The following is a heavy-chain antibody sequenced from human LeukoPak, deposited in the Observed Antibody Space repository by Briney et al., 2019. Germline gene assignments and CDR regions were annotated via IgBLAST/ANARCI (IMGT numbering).Heavy chain of an antibody. J-gene: IGHJ3*02. CDR3: ARARWLHEQDAFDI. V-gene: IGHV4-59*01. CDR1: GGSISSYY. D-gene: IGHD5-24*01. Sequence: SETLSLTCTVSGGSISSYYWSWIRQPPGKGLEWIGYIYYSGSTNYNPSLRSRVTISVDTSKNQFSLKLSSVTAADTAVYYCARARWLHEQDAFDIWGQGTMVTVSS. CDR2: IYYSGST.